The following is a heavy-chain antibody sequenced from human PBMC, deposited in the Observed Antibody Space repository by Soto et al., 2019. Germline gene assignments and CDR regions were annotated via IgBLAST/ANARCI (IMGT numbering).Heavy chain of an antibody. CDR1: GNIFSGYG. V-gene: IGHV3-33*01. Sequence: QVQLVESGGGVVQPGRSLRLSCAASGNIFSGYGMHWVRQAPGKGLEWVAVIWYDGSNKYYADSVKGRLTITRDNSKNTLYMQMNSLRAEDMAVYYCARDGVGATSFSGYCDYWGQGTLVTVSS. CDR2: IWYDGSNK. J-gene: IGHJ4*02. D-gene: IGHD1-26*01. CDR3: ARDGVGATSFSGYCDY.